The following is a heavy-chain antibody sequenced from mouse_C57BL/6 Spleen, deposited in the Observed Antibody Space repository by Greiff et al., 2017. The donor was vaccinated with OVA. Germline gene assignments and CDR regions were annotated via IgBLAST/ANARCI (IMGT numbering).Heavy chain of an antibody. J-gene: IGHJ2*01. V-gene: IGHV1-64*01. CDR2: IHPNSGST. CDR3: ARVERWLRQGYYFDY. CDR1: GYTFTSYW. D-gene: IGHD2-2*01. Sequence: QVQLQQPGAELVKPGASVKLSCKASGYTFTSYWMHWVKQRPGQGLEWIGMIHPNSGSTNYNEKFKSKATLTVDKSSSTAYMQLSSLTSEDSAVYYCARVERWLRQGYYFDYWGQGTTLTVSS.